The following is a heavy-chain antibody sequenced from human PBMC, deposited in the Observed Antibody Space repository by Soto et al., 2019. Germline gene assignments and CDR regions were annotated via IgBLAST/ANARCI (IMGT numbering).Heavy chain of an antibody. CDR1: GGSFSGYY. V-gene: IGHV4-34*01. D-gene: IGHD3-10*01. Sequence: SETLSLTCSVYGGSFSGYYWSWIRQPPVKGPEWIGEINHSGSTNYNPSLKSRVTISVDTSKNQFSLKLSSVTAADTAVYYCARADHMILRWFGEDRGMEVCGKGTTGTVA. CDR2: INHSGST. CDR3: ARADHMILRWFGEDRGMEV. J-gene: IGHJ6*04.